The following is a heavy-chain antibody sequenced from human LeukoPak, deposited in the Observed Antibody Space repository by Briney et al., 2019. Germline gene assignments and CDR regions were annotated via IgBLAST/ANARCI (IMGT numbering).Heavy chain of an antibody. D-gene: IGHD2-2*01. CDR2: IKQDGSEK. CDR3: ARAYCSSTSCPKEIYYYYYYMDG. CDR1: GFTFSSYW. V-gene: IGHV3-7*04. Sequence: PGGSLRLSCAASGFTFSSYWMSWVRQAPGKGLEWVANIKQDGSEKYYVDSVKGRFTISRDNAKDSLYLQMNSLRAEDTAVYYCARAYCSSTSCPKEIYYYYYYMDGWGKGTTVTVSS. J-gene: IGHJ6*03.